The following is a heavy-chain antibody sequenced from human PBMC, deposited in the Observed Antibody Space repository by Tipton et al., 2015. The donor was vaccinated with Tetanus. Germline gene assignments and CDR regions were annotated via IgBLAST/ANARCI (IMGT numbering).Heavy chain of an antibody. V-gene: IGHV3-53*01. D-gene: IGHD1/OR15-1a*01. CDR3: ARDLYFTTTPDAFDI. CDR1: GFTVSSNY. CDR2: IYSGGST. J-gene: IGHJ3*02. Sequence: SLRLSCAASGFTVSSNYMSWVRQAPGKGLEWVSVIYSGGSTYYADSVKGRFTISRDNSKNTLYLQMNSLRAEDTAVYYCARDLYFTTTPDAFDIWGQGTMVTVSS.